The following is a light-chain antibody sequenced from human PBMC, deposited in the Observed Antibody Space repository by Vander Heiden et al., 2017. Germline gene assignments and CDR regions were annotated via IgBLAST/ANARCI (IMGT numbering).Light chain of an antibody. Sequence: IQLTPSPSFLSASVGDRVTITCRASQDISNKLAWYQQKPGKAPKVLLYDASTLQSGVPARFSGSGSGTEFALTINSLQPEDFASYSCQQFKSYPLTFGPGTKVDIK. CDR1: QDISNK. J-gene: IGKJ3*01. V-gene: IGKV1-9*01. CDR3: QQFKSYPLT. CDR2: DAS.